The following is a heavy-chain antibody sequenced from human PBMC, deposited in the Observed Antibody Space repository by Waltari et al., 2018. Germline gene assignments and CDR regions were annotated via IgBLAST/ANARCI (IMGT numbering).Heavy chain of an antibody. D-gene: IGHD2-2*01. V-gene: IGHV3-23*01. Sequence: VQLQESGPGLVKPSQTLSLTCTVSGGSISSGSYYWSWIRQPAGKGLEWVSAISGSVGSTYSADSVKGPFTIARDNSKNTLYLQMNSLRAEDTAVYYCAKGGYCSSTSCYQDVWGQGTTVTVSS. CDR2: ISGSVGST. J-gene: IGHJ6*02. CDR1: GGSISSGSYY. CDR3: AKGGYCSSTSCYQDV.